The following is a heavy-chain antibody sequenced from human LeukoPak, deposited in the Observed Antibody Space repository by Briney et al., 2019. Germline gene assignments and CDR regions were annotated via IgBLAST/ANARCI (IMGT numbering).Heavy chain of an antibody. CDR2: IYYSGST. V-gene: IGHV4-59*08. CDR1: GGSISNYY. J-gene: IGHJ3*02. CDR3: ASMNQGYCSSTSCDTEDI. D-gene: IGHD2-2*02. Sequence: NPSETLSLTCTVSGGSISNYYWSWIRQPPGKGLEWIGYIYYSGSTSYNPSLKSRVTISVDTSKNQFSLKLSSVTAADTAVYYCASMNQGYCSSTSCDTEDIWGQGTMVTVSS.